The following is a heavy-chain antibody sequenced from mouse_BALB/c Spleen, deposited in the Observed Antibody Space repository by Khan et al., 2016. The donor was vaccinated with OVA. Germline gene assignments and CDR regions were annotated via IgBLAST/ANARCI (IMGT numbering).Heavy chain of an antibody. J-gene: IGHJ3*01. CDR2: ITHYNGGT. Sequence: QQQQSGPELVKPGASMKISCKASGYSFTDYTMHWVKQSHGKNLEWIGLITHYNGGTNYNQKSKDWATLTADKTSGTAYMDLLSLTSSDSVVYYIARSGYAGFAYWGQGTLVTVSA. CDR1: GYSFTDYT. CDR3: ARSGYAGFAY. V-gene: IGHV1-18*01. D-gene: IGHD1-3*01.